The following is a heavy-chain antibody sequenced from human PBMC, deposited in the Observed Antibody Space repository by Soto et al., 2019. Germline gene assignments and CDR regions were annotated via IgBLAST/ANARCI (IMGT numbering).Heavy chain of an antibody. CDR1: GFIFRTYG. CDR2: IWHDGSRK. Sequence: GWSLRLSCAASGFIFRTYGMHWVRQAPGKGLEWVAFIWHDGSRKYYADSVKGRFTISRDDPKSTLYLQMNGLRAEDTAIYYCARHRGATNYLFDLWGQGTMGTVSS. CDR3: ARHRGATNYLFDL. J-gene: IGHJ4*02. V-gene: IGHV3-33*01. D-gene: IGHD3-10*01.